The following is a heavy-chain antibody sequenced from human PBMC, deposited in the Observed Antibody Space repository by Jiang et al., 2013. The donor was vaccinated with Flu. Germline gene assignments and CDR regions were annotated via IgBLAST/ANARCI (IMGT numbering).Heavy chain of an antibody. CDR2: IYWDDDK. CDR3: AHSDILSGYYH. J-gene: IGHJ4*02. V-gene: IGHV2-5*02. CDR1: FSLTTNEVG. Sequence: FSLTTNEVGVAWIRQPPGKALEWLALIYWDDDKRYSPSLKSRLTIAKDTSKNRVVLTMANMDPVDTATYYCAHSDILSGYYHWGQGTLVTVSS. D-gene: IGHD3-9*01.